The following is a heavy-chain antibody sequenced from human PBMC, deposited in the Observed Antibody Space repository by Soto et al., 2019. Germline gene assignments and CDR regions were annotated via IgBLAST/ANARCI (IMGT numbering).Heavy chain of an antibody. CDR3: AREVEYSSSFWWFDP. CDR2: IYYSGST. J-gene: IGHJ5*02. V-gene: IGHV4-59*01. CDR1: GGSISSYY. D-gene: IGHD6-6*01. Sequence: SETLSLTCTVSGGSISSYYWSWIRQPPGKGLEWIGYIYYSGSTNYNPPLKSRVTISVDTSKNQFSLKLSSVTAADTAVYYCAREVEYSSSFWWFDPWGQGTLVTVS.